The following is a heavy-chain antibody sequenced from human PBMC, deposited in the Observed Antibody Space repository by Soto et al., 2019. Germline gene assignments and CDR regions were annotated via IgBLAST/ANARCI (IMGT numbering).Heavy chain of an antibody. CDR1: GYTFTSYA. CDR2: INAGNGNT. Sequence: QVQLVQSGAEVKKPGASVKVSCKASGYTFTSYAMHWVRQAPGQRLEWMGWINAGNGNTKYSQKFQGRVTITRNTAASTAYMELRSLRHEDTAVYSRARLNGVTSRVGGDYWGQGTLVTVSS. J-gene: IGHJ4*02. D-gene: IGHD3-16*01. V-gene: IGHV1-3*01. CDR3: ARLNGVTSRVGGDY.